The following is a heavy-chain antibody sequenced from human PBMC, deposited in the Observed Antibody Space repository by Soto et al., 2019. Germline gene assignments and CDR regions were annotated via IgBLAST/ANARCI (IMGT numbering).Heavy chain of an antibody. CDR3: ARCRVDSGSHDY. Sequence: ASVKVSCKASGYTFTGYYMHWVLQAPGQGLEWMGWINPNSGGTNYAQKFQGRVTMTRDTSISTAYMELSRLRSDDTAVYYCARCRVDSGSHDYWGQGILVTVSS. J-gene: IGHJ4*02. V-gene: IGHV1-2*02. CDR2: INPNSGGT. D-gene: IGHD1-26*01. CDR1: GYTFTGYY.